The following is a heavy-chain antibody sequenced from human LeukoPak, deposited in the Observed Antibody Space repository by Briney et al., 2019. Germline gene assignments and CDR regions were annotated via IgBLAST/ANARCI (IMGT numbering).Heavy chain of an antibody. CDR2: ISSSSSTI. CDR3: ARDLSNAPVNGVCFDY. V-gene: IGHV3-48*01. CDR1: GFIFSNYD. Sequence: PGGSLRLSCAASGFIFSNYDMNWVRQAPGKGLEWVSYISSSSSTIYYADSVKGRFTISRDNAKNSLYLQMNSLRAEDTAVYYCARDLSNAPVNGVCFDYWGQGTLVTVSS. D-gene: IGHD3-16*02. J-gene: IGHJ4*02.